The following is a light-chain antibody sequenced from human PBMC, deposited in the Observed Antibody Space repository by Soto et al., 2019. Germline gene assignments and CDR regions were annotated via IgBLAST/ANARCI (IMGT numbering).Light chain of an antibody. J-gene: IGKJ5*01. CDR2: DTS. CDR3: QQRHMWPIT. V-gene: IGKV3-11*01. Sequence: EIVLTQSPATLSLSPGERATLSFRASQSVSIKLAWYQQKPGQAPRLLIYDTSTRATGIPPRFSGSGSGTDFTLTISSLEPEDSAVYYCQQRHMWPITFGQGTRLEIK. CDR1: QSVSIK.